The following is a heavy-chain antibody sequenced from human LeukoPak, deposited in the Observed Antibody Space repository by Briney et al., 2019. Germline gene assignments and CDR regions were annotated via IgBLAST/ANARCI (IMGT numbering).Heavy chain of an antibody. Sequence: SQTLSLTCTVSGGSISSGGYYWSWIRQHPGKGLEWIGYIYYSGSTYHNPSLKSRVTISVDTSKNQFSLKLSSVTAADTAVYYCAREVSVGTYNWFDPWGQGTLVTVSS. CDR3: AREVSVGTYNWFDP. CDR1: GGSISSGGYY. D-gene: IGHD1-26*01. J-gene: IGHJ5*02. CDR2: IYYSGST. V-gene: IGHV4-31*03.